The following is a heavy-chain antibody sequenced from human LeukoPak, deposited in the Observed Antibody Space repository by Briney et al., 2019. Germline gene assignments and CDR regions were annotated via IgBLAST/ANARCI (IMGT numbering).Heavy chain of an antibody. Sequence: GGSVRLSCAASGFTVSSNYMSWVRQAPGKGLEWVSAISGSGGSTYYADSVKGRFTISRDNSKNTLYLQMNSLRAEDTAVYYCAKIHSRSITMIVVVRRGAFDIWGQGTMVTVSS. CDR1: GFTVSSNY. D-gene: IGHD3-22*01. J-gene: IGHJ3*02. CDR3: AKIHSRSITMIVVVRRGAFDI. CDR2: ISGSGGST. V-gene: IGHV3-23*01.